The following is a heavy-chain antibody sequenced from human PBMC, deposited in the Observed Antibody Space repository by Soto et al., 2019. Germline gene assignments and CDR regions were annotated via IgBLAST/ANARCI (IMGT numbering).Heavy chain of an antibody. Sequence: QVQLVQSGAEVKKPGASVKVSCKASGYTFTSYGISWVRQAPGQGLEWMGWISAYNGNTNYAQKLQGRVTMTTDTSTSTGYMEVRSLRSDDTAVYYCARDYSLAAAGTSSPIDYWGQGTLVTVSS. V-gene: IGHV1-18*01. CDR2: ISAYNGNT. J-gene: IGHJ4*02. D-gene: IGHD6-13*01. CDR1: GYTFTSYG. CDR3: ARDYSLAAAGTSSPIDY.